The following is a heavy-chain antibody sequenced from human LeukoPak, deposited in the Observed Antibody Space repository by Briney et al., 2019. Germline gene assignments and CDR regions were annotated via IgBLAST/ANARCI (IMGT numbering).Heavy chain of an antibody. J-gene: IGHJ4*02. V-gene: IGHV3-43*01. D-gene: IGHD5-18*01. CDR3: AKDGGGYSYGFFDY. CDR2: ISWDGGNT. CDR1: GFTFDDYT. Sequence: GGSLRLSCAASGFTFDDYTMHWVRQAPGKGLEWVSLISWDGGNTYYADSVKGRFTISRDNSKNSLYLQMNSLRTEDTALYYCAKDGGGYSYGFFDYWGQGTLVTVSS.